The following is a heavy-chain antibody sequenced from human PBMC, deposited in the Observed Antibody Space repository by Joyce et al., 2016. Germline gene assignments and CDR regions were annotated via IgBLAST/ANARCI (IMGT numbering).Heavy chain of an antibody. J-gene: IGHJ3*02. D-gene: IGHD2/OR15-2a*01. CDR1: GGNIYDCT. V-gene: IGHV1-69*04. CDR3: TRGRIEYSKTFNAYDI. CDR2: IIPIVGVA. Sequence: VQLVQSGAEVKTPGSSVKVSCKVSGGNIYDCTLTWVRQAPGQGLEWRGRIIPIVGVANYARKFRGRVALTADKSTATAYLELNSLRLDDTAMFFCTRGRIEYSKTFNAYDIWGQGTMVTVSS.